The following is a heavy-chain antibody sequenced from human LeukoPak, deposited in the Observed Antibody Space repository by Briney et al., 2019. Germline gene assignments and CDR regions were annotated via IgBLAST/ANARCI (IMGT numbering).Heavy chain of an antibody. CDR1: GGTFSSYA. Sequence: ASVKVSCKASGGTFSSYAISWVRQAPGQGLEWMGGIIPIFGTANYAQKFQGRVTITADESTSTAYMELSSLRSEDTAVYYCARVVLWFPGLYYYYMDVWGKGTTVTISS. D-gene: IGHD3-10*01. CDR2: IIPIFGTA. J-gene: IGHJ6*03. V-gene: IGHV1-69*01. CDR3: ARVVLWFPGLYYYYMDV.